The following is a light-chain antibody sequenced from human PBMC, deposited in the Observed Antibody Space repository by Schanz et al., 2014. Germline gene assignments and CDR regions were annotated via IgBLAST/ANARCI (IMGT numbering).Light chain of an antibody. Sequence: QSALTQPASVSGSPGQSITISCTGTSSDVGGYNYVSWYQQHPGKAPKVMIYDVSNRPSGVPDRFSGSKSGNTASLTISGLQAEDEADYYCSSYTSSRGVHWVFGGGTKLTVL. J-gene: IGLJ3*02. CDR2: DVS. CDR1: SSDVGGYNY. CDR3: SSYTSSRGVHWV. V-gene: IGLV2-14*01.